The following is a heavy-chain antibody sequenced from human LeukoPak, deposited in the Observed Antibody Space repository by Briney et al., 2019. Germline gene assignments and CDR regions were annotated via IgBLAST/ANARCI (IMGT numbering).Heavy chain of an antibody. CDR3: ARTVIAAAAYYFDY. Sequence: GASVKVSCKGSGYTFTSYDINWVRQATGQGLEWMGWMNPNSGNTGYAQKFQGRVTMTRNTSISTAYMELSSLRSEDTAVYYCARTVIAAAAYYFDYWGQGTLVTVSS. CDR2: MNPNSGNT. D-gene: IGHD6-13*01. J-gene: IGHJ4*02. CDR1: GYTFTSYD. V-gene: IGHV1-8*01.